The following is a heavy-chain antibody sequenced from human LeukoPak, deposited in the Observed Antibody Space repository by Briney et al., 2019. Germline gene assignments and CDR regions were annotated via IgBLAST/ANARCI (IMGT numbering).Heavy chain of an antibody. V-gene: IGHV4-4*07. D-gene: IGHD1-1*01. CDR3: ASTRLRGTRTDFQH. CDR2: IYTSGST. J-gene: IGHJ1*01. Sequence: ASETLSLTCTVSGGSISSYYWSWIRQPAGKGLEWIGRIYTSGSTNHNPSLKSRVTMSVDTSKNQFSLKLSSVTAADTAVYYCASTRLRGTRTDFQHWGQGTLVTVSS. CDR1: GGSISSYY.